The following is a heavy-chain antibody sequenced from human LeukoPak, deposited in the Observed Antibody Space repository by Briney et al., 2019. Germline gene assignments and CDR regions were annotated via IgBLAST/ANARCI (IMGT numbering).Heavy chain of an antibody. Sequence: PSETLSLTCAVSGGSLSSYYWSWIRQPPGKGLEWVGYIYYSGSTNYNPSLKSRVTISVDTSKNQFSLKLSSVTAADTAVYYCARGRLYYDSSGYYPFFDYWGQGTLVTVSS. CDR3: ARGRLYYDSSGYYPFFDY. CDR2: IYYSGST. CDR1: GGSLSSYY. J-gene: IGHJ4*02. V-gene: IGHV4-59*01. D-gene: IGHD3-22*01.